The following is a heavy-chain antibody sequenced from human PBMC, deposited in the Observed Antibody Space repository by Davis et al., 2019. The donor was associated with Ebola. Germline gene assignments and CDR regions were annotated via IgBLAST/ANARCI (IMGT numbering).Heavy chain of an antibody. D-gene: IGHD6-19*01. J-gene: IGHJ4*02. Sequence: ASVKVSCKSSGYTFTGNYMHWVRQAPGQGLEWMGWINPNSAGTHYAQKFQGRVTMTRDTSITTAYMELSRLRSEDTAVYYCARGGEQEPGIAMAATATYWGQGTLVTVSP. CDR3: ARGGEQEPGIAMAATATY. CDR1: GYTFTGNY. CDR2: INPNSAGT. V-gene: IGHV1-2*02.